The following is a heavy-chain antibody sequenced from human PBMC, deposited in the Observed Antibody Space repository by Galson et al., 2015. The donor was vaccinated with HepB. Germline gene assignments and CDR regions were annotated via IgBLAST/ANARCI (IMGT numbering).Heavy chain of an antibody. CDR3: ARDFRYCSGGSCYPSTYDAFDI. J-gene: IGHJ3*02. Sequence: SVKVSCKASGYTFTSYGISWVRQAPGQGLEWMGWISAYNSNTNYAQKLQGRVTMTTDTSTSTAYMELRSLRSGDTAVYYCARDFRYCSGGSCYPSTYDAFDIWGQGIMVTVSS. D-gene: IGHD2-15*01. CDR2: ISAYNSNT. CDR1: GYTFTSYG. V-gene: IGHV1-18*01.